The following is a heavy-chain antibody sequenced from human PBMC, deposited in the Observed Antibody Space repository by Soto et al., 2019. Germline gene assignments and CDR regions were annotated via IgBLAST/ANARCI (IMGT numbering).Heavy chain of an antibody. CDR1: GFIFSNAW. J-gene: IGHJ4*01. CDR2: IKSKADGGTT. V-gene: IGHV3-15*07. Sequence: PGGSLRLSCAASGFIFSNAWINWVRQAPGKGLEWVGRIKSKADGGTTDFAAPVKGRFAISRDDSKNMMYMEMSSLRTEDTAVYYCTTVSYINTPIVCFDYWGHGILVDVSS. D-gene: IGHD1-26*01. CDR3: TTVSYINTPIVCFDY.